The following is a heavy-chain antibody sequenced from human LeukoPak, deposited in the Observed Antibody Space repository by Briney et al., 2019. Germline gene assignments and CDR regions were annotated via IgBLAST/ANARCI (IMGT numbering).Heavy chain of an antibody. CDR3: ARVIGSYGDSAY. D-gene: IGHD4-17*01. Sequence: GGSLRLSCAASGFKLSSFSMNWVRQAPGKGLEWISYITSSSSATYYADSVKGRFTISRDSAKNSLYLQMNSLRDEDTAVYYCARVIGSYGDSAYWGQGTLVTVSS. CDR1: GFKLSSFS. V-gene: IGHV3-48*02. J-gene: IGHJ4*02. CDR2: ITSSSSAT.